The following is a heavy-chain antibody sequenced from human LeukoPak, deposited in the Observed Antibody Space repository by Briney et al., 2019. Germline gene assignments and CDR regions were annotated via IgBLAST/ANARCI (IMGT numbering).Heavy chain of an antibody. J-gene: IGHJ4*02. D-gene: IGHD3-10*01. CDR1: GLIYGCYG. CDR2: IRFDGTNK. Sequence: GGSRRLSCAASGLIYGCYGMHWVRQAPGKGLVWVAFIRFDGTNKYYAESVKGRITISRDNSKNTLYLQMNSLRPEYTAVYYCAKDWAVLVTMVPNWGQGTVVTVSS. V-gene: IGHV3-30*02. CDR3: AKDWAVLVTMVPN.